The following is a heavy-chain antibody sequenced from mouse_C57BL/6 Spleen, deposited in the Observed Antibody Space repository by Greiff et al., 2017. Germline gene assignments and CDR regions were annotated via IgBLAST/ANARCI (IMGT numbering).Heavy chain of an antibody. Sequence: EVKLVESGGGLVKPGGSLKLSCAASGFTFSSSAMSWVRQTPEKRLEWVATISDGGSYTYYPDNVKGRFTISRDNAKNNLYLQMSHLKSEDTAMYYCAREGDWDAFDYWGQGTTLTVSS. D-gene: IGHD4-1*01. J-gene: IGHJ2*01. V-gene: IGHV5-4*01. CDR3: AREGDWDAFDY. CDR1: GFTFSSSA. CDR2: ISDGGSYT.